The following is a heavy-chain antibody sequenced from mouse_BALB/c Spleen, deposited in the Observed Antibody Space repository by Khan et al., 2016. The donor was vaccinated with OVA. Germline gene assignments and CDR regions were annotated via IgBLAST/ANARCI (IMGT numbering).Heavy chain of an antibody. D-gene: IGHD1-1*01. CDR1: GYTFTSYW. V-gene: IGHV1S81*02. CDR3: ARIKKIVATYFDY. CDR2: TNPTNGRT. J-gene: IGHJ2*01. Sequence: QVQLQQPGAELVKAGASVKMSCKASGYTFTSYWMHWVKQRLGQGLEWFAETNPTNGRTYYNEKFKSKDTLTVDNSSSTAYMLLSGPTFEDSAVYYCARIKKIVATYFDYWGQGTTLTVSS.